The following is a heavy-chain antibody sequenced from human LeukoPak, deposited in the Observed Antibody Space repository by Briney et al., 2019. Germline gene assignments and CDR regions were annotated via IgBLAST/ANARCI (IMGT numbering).Heavy chain of an antibody. Sequence: PSETLSLTCTVSGGSISSSSYYWGWIRQPPGKGLEWIGSIYYSGSTYYNPSLKSRVTISVDTSKNQFSLKLSSVTAADTAVYYCARGLEEETGTTIGFDYWGQGTLVTVSS. V-gene: IGHV4-39*07. CDR3: ARGLEEETGTTIGFDY. CDR2: IYYSGST. J-gene: IGHJ4*02. D-gene: IGHD1-7*01. CDR1: GGSISSSSYY.